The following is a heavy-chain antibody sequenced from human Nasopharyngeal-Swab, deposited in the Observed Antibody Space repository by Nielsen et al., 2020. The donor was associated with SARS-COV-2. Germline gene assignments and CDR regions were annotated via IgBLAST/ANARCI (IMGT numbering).Heavy chain of an antibody. CDR1: GFTFDDSA. D-gene: IGHD3-10*01. J-gene: IGHJ6*02. CDR2: ISWDSGTM. Sequence: GGSLRPSCAASGFTFDDSAMHWVRKAPGKGLEWVSGISWDSGTMGYADSLKGRFTISRDNAKNSLYLQMNSLRAEDTALYYCAKDKEVLGYYGMDVWGQGTTVTVSS. V-gene: IGHV3-9*01. CDR3: AKDKEVLGYYGMDV.